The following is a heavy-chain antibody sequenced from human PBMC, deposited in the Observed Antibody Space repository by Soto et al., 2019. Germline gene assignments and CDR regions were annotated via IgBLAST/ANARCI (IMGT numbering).Heavy chain of an antibody. CDR3: VRDSPHAHFDF. CDR1: GFSFSHYW. D-gene: IGHD2-2*01. J-gene: IGHJ4*02. V-gene: IGHV3-74*01. CDR2: VDVDWSTT. Sequence: DGQLVQSGGGLVQPGGSLRLSCAASGFSFSHYWMHWVRQAPGKGLVWVAHVDVDWSTTNYAYFVGGRFTVSRDNAKNTLYLQMDSLRGDDTDVYYFVRDSPHAHFDFWGKGILVTDSS.